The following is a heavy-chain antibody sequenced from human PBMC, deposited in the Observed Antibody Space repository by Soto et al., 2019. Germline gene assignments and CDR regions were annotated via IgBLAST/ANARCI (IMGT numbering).Heavy chain of an antibody. Sequence: QVQLVQSGAEVKKPGSSVKVSCKASGGTFSGYTLSWVRQAPGQGLEWMGGIIPIFGTVNYAQKFQGRVTITADESTSTAYMEVSSLRSEDTAVYYCARDNYGDYVNYYYYGGRLGPRDHGHRLL. D-gene: IGHD4-17*01. J-gene: IGHJ6*02. CDR1: GGTFSGYT. V-gene: IGHV1-69*01. CDR2: IIPIFGTV. CDR3: ARDNYGDYVNYYYYGGR.